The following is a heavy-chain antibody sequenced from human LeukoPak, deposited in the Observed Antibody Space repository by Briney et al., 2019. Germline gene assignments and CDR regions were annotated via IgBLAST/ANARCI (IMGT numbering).Heavy chain of an antibody. J-gene: IGHJ4*02. CDR1: GKTLSDLS. Sequence: GASVKVSCKGSGKTLSDLSSHWLRQPPGKGLEWLGGSDPEDGARIYAQMFQDRVTMTEATSIDTAYMELSSLRSEDTAVYYCVTGFTTLAVDYFDYWGQGTLVTVST. CDR2: SDPEDGAR. D-gene: IGHD1-1*01. V-gene: IGHV1-24*01. CDR3: VTGFTTLAVDYFDY.